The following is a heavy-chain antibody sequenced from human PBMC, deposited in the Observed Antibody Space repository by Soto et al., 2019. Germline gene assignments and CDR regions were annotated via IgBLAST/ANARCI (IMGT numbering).Heavy chain of an antibody. CDR2: INSDGSST. CDR3: SRETSYDAFDI. J-gene: IGHJ3*02. Sequence: GESLKISCAASGFTFSSYWMHWVRQAPGKGLVWVSRINSDGSSTSYADSVKGRFTISRDNAKNTLYLQMNSLRAEDTAVYYCSRETSYDAFDIWGQGTMVTVSS. CDR1: GFTFSSYW. V-gene: IGHV3-74*01.